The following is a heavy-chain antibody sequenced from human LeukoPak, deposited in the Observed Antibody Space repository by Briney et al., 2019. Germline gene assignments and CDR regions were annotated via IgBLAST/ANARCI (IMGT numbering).Heavy chain of an antibody. CDR2: TYYRSKWYN. CDR3: ARTTGWMDY. V-gene: IGHV6-1*01. Sequence: SQTLSLTCAIFGDSVSSNSVAWNWIRQSPSRGLEWQGRTYYRSKWYNESTASFKGRITINPDPSKNQFSLQLKSVSPDDTAVYFCARTTGWMDYWGQGTLVTVSS. D-gene: IGHD2-8*02. CDR1: GDSVSSNSVA. J-gene: IGHJ4*02.